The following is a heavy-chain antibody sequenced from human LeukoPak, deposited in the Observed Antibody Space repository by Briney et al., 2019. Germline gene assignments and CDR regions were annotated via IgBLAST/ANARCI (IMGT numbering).Heavy chain of an antibody. J-gene: IGHJ4*02. CDR1: GYTFTKAW. V-gene: IGHV3-15*01. D-gene: IGHD2-21*01. CDR2: IKTRAQSGTT. Sequence: PGGSLRLSCARSGYTFTKAWVCWVCQAPGKGLEWVGLIKTRAQSGTTEYATPVKGRFSISRDDSANTVFLQINSLQTKDTAMYYCVASGRKYIDSDYWCQGTLVTVSS. CDR3: VASGRKYIDSDY.